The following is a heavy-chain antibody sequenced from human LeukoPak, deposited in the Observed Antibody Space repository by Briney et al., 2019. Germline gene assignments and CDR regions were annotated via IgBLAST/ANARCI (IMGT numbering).Heavy chain of an antibody. CDR3: ARDSFLDYGSIDY. CDR1: GYTLTELS. CDR2: FDPEDGET. Sequence: ASVKVSCKVSGYTLTELSMHWVRQAPGKGLEWMGGFDPEDGETIYAQKFQGRVTMTRDTSTSTVYMELSSLRSEDTAVYYCARDSFLDYGSIDYWGQGTLVTVSS. J-gene: IGHJ4*02. V-gene: IGHV1-24*01. D-gene: IGHD4-17*01.